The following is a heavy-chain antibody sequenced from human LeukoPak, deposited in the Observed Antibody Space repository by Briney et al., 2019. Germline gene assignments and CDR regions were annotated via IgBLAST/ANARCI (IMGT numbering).Heavy chain of an antibody. J-gene: IGHJ3*02. D-gene: IGHD1-26*01. CDR3: ASDRGGGSYDSGAFDI. CDR2: IIPIFDTT. Sequence: ASVKVSCKASGGTFSSYAISWVRQAPGQGLEWMGGIIPIFDTTNYAQKFQGRVTITADESTSTAYMELSSLRSEDTAVYYCASDRGGGSYDSGAFDIWGQGTMVTVSS. V-gene: IGHV1-69*13. CDR1: GGTFSSYA.